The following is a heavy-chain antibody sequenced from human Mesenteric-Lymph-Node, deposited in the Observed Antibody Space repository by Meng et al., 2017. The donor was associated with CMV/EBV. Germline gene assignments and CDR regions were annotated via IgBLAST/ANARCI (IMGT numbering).Heavy chain of an antibody. CDR3: TRDKREERLFDY. J-gene: IGHJ4*02. Sequence: GESLKISCAASGFTFSDYYMSWIRQAPGKGLEWVSYISSSGSTIYYADSVKGRFTISRDNAKNSLYLQMNSLRAEDTAVYYCTRDKREERLFDYWGQGTLVTVSS. CDR2: ISSSGSTI. V-gene: IGHV3-11*04. CDR1: GFTFSDYY. D-gene: IGHD1-1*01.